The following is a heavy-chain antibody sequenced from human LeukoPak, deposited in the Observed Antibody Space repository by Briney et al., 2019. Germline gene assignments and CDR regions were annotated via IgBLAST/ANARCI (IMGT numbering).Heavy chain of an antibody. CDR1: GFTFSSYA. D-gene: IGHD6-13*01. CDR2: ISGSGGST. J-gene: IGHJ4*02. CDR3: AKPSRGSSWYSVDY. Sequence: GGSLRLSCAASGFTFSSYAMSWVRQAPGKGLEWVSAISGSGGSTYYADSVKGRFTISRDNSKNTLYLQMNSLRAEDTAVYYCAKPSRGSSWYSVDYWGQGTLVTVSS. V-gene: IGHV3-23*01.